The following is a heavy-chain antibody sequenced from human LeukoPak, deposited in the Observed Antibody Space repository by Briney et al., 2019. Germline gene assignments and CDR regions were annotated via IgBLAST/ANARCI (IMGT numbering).Heavy chain of an antibody. CDR2: ISGSGGST. D-gene: IGHD3-3*01. Sequence: GGSLRLSCAASGFTFSSYAMSWVRQAPGKGLEWVSAISGSGGSTYYADSVKGRFTISRDNSKNTLYLQMNSLRAEDTAVYYCAKDMFETRITIFGVVMPGASYMDVWGKGITVTVSS. V-gene: IGHV3-23*01. CDR3: AKDMFETRITIFGVVMPGASYMDV. CDR1: GFTFSSYA. J-gene: IGHJ6*03.